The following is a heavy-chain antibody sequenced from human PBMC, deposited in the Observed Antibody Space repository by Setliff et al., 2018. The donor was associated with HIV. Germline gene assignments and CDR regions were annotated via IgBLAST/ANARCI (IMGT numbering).Heavy chain of an antibody. V-gene: IGHV4-38-2*01. CDR1: GYSIISDYY. CDR2: VFHSGSA. Sequence: LSLTCSVSGYSIISDYYWGWIRQPPGKAMEWIGSVFHSGSADYNPSLKGRVSISVDTSKNQFSLRLSSVTAADTAVYYCARSNELIAARYFDYWGQGTLVTVSS. CDR3: ARSNELIAARYFDY. J-gene: IGHJ4*02. D-gene: IGHD6-6*01.